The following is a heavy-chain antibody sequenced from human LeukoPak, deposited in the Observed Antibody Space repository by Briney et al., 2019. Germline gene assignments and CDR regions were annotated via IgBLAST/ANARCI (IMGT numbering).Heavy chain of an antibody. Sequence: SETLSLTCTVSGGSISSYYWSWIRQPPGKGLEWIGYIYYSGSTNYNPSLKSRVTISVDTSKNQFSLKLSSVTAADTAVYYCARAGRWGDLPVGATDFDYWGQGTLVTVSS. CDR2: IYYSGST. V-gene: IGHV4-59*01. CDR1: GGSISSYY. J-gene: IGHJ4*02. CDR3: ARAGRWGDLPVGATDFDY. D-gene: IGHD1-26*01.